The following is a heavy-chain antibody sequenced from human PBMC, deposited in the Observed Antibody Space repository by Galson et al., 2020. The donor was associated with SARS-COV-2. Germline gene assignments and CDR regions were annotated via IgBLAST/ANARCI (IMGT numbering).Heavy chain of an antibody. V-gene: IGHV6-1*01. J-gene: IGHJ6*02. D-gene: IGHD6-19*01. Sequence: SETLSLTCAISGDSVSSNSAAWNWIRPSPSRGLEWLGRTYYRSKWYSEYIGSMKSRVIINADTSKNHFSLQLNSVTPEDTAVYYCARSPGKSVARTMDVWSQGTTVTVSS. CDR2: TYYRSKWYS. CDR3: ARSPGKSVARTMDV. CDR1: GDSVSSNSAA.